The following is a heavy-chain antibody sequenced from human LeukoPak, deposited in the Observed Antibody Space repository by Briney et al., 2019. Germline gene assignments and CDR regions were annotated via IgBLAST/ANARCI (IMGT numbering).Heavy chain of an antibody. CDR1: GYTFTSYG. J-gene: IGHJ4*02. Sequence: ASVKVSCKASGYTFTSYGISWVRQAPGQGLEWLGWISGYNGKTKYIQMLQGRVTMTTDPSTRTAYMELRSLRSDDTAVYYCARGDLLRYFDWLLYGDYWGQGTLVTVSS. CDR2: ISGYNGKT. D-gene: IGHD3-9*01. V-gene: IGHV1-18*01. CDR3: ARGDLLRYFDWLLYGDY.